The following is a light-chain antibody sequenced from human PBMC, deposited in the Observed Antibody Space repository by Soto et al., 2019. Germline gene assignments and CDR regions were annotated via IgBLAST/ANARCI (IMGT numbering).Light chain of an antibody. CDR2: GAS. Sequence: EVVMTQSPATLSVSPGERATLSCRASQNVNANLAWYQQKPGQAPRLLIHGASTRATGIPARFSGSGFGTDFILTISSLQSEDVAVYYCQQYNTWLWTFGQGTKVEGK. J-gene: IGKJ1*01. V-gene: IGKV3-15*01. CDR1: QNVNAN. CDR3: QQYNTWLWT.